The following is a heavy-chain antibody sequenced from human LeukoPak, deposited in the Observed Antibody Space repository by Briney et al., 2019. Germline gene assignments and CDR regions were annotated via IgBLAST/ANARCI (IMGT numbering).Heavy chain of an antibody. Sequence: GGSLRLSCAASGFTFSDYFMSWVRQAPGKGLEWLSYINGRGTYIDYAESLKGRFTISKDNAKNTVYLQMNSLRAEDTAVYYCVSFYETYWGRGTLVTVSS. CDR3: VSFYETY. J-gene: IGHJ4*02. D-gene: IGHD2/OR15-2a*01. CDR2: INGRGTYI. CDR1: GFTFSDYF. V-gene: IGHV3-11*06.